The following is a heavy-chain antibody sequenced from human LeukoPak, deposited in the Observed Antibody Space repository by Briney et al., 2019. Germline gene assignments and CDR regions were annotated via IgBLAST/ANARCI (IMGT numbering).Heavy chain of an antibody. J-gene: IGHJ6*03. V-gene: IGHV4-59*08. Sequence: SSETLSLTCTVSGGSISSYYWSWMRQPPGKGLEWIGYIYYSGSTNYNPSLKSRVTISVDTSKNQFSLKLTSVTAADTAVYYCARQSIAARGYYYYMDVWGKGTTVTVSS. CDR1: GGSISSYY. CDR2: IYYSGST. CDR3: ARQSIAARGYYYYMDV. D-gene: IGHD6-6*01.